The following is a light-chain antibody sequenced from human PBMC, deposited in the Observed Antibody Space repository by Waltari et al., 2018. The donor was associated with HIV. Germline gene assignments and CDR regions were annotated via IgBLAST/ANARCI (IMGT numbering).Light chain of an antibody. V-gene: IGLV2-11*01. CDR1: SSDVGGYDS. CDR2: EVI. CDR3: CSYAGTYTYVL. J-gene: IGLJ3*02. Sequence: QSALTQPRSVSGSPRQSVTISCTGTSSDVGGYDSVSWYLQHPGKVPKLILYEVIKLPSGVPDRFSGSKSGNTASLTISGLQTEDEADYFCCSYAGTYTYVLFGGGTKLTVL.